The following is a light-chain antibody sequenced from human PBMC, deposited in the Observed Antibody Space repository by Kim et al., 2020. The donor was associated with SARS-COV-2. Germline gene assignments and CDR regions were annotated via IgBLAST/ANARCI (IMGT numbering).Light chain of an antibody. CDR2: LEGSGSY. J-gene: IGLJ3*02. V-gene: IGLV4-60*03. Sequence: QLVLTQSSSASASLGSSVKLTCTLSSGHSSYIIAWHQQQPGKAPRYLMKLEGSGSYNKGSGVPDRFSGSSSGADRYLTISNLQSEDEADYYCETWDSNTLWVFGGGTQLTV. CDR1: SGHSSYI. CDR3: ETWDSNTLWV.